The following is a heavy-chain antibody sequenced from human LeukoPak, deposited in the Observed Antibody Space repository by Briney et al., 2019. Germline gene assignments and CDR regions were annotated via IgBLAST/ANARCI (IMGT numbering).Heavy chain of an antibody. CDR2: ISGDGTTT. V-gene: IGHV3-74*01. CDR3: TRVRSSSWYDY. CDR1: GFTFSTSW. D-gene: IGHD6-13*01. J-gene: IGHJ4*02. Sequence: PGGSLRLSCATSGFTFSTSWMHWVRQAPGKGLVWVSRISGDGTTTTYADSVKGRFTISRDNAKNTLFLRMNSLRVDDTAVYYCTRVRSSSWYDYWGQGALVTVSS.